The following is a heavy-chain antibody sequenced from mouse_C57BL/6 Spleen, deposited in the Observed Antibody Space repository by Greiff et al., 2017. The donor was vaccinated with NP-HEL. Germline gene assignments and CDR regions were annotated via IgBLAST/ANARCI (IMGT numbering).Heavy chain of an antibody. Sequence: VQLQQPGAELVKPGASVKLSCKASGYTFTSYWMQWVKQRPGQGLEWIGEIDPSDSYTNYNQKFKGKATLTVDTSSSTAYMQLSSLTSEDSAVYYCAYSNYGYFDVWGTGTTVTVSS. V-gene: IGHV1-50*01. CDR1: GYTFTSYW. CDR3: AYSNYGYFDV. CDR2: IDPSDSYT. D-gene: IGHD2-5*01. J-gene: IGHJ1*03.